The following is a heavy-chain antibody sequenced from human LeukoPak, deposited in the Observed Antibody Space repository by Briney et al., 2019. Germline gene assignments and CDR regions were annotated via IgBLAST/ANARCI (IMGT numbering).Heavy chain of an antibody. Sequence: GESLKISCKGSGYSFTSYWIGWVRQMPGKGLEWMGIIYPGDSDTRYSPPFQGQVTISADKSISTAYLQWSSLKASDTAMYYCARHGWDTIHLGYYYGMDVWGKGTTVTVSS. J-gene: IGHJ6*04. V-gene: IGHV5-51*01. CDR2: IYPGDSDT. D-gene: IGHD1-26*01. CDR1: GYSFTSYW. CDR3: ARHGWDTIHLGYYYGMDV.